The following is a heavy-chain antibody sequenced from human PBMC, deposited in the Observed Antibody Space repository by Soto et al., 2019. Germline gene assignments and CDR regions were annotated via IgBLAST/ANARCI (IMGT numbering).Heavy chain of an antibody. CDR3: AGDPDSHYNDSHASSYP. Sequence: QVQLVQSGAEVKKPGYSVKVSCKASGATFSTYTITWVRQAPGQGLEWMGRIIPIIGIINYAQKFQGRVTISADKFTGTAYMELTGLRSDDTAVYYCAGDPDSHYNDSHASSYPWGQGTLVTVSS. CDR2: IIPIIGII. V-gene: IGHV1-69*08. CDR1: GATFSTYT. J-gene: IGHJ5*02. D-gene: IGHD4-4*01.